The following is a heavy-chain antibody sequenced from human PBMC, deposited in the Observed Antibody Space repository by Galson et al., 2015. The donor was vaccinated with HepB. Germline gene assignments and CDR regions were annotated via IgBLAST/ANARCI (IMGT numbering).Heavy chain of an antibody. CDR1: GGTFSSYA. CDR2: IIPIFGTA. J-gene: IGHJ6*02. Sequence: SVKVSCKASGGTFSSYAISWVRQAPGQGLEWMGGIIPIFGTANYAQKFQGRVTITADESTSTAYMELSSLRSEDTAVYYCARDSPDVLGYSYGRGPQYYYGMDVWGQGTTVTVSS. V-gene: IGHV1-69*13. D-gene: IGHD5-18*01. CDR3: ARDSPDVLGYSYGRGPQYYYGMDV.